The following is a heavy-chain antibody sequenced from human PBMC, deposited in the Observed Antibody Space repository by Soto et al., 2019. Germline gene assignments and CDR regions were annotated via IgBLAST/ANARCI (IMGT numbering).Heavy chain of an antibody. J-gene: IGHJ4*02. V-gene: IGHV4-34*01. CDR1: GGSFSGYY. CDR3: ARVHDYGDYVDY. Sequence: SETLSLTCAVYGGSFSGYYWSWIRQPPGKGLEWIGEINHSGSTNYNPSLKSRVTISVDTSKNQFSLKLSSVTAADTAVYYCARVHDYGDYVDYWGQGTLVTVSS. CDR2: INHSGST. D-gene: IGHD4-17*01.